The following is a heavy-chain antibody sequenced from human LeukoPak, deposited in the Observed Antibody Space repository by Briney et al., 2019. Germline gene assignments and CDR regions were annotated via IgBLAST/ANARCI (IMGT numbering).Heavy chain of an antibody. CDR3: ARDGAVAGIRNAFDI. CDR2: VSSSGTTI. CDR1: GFTFSDYH. D-gene: IGHD6-19*01. J-gene: IGHJ3*02. Sequence: GRSLRLSCAASGFTFSDYHMTWIRQASGKGLEWVSYVSSSGTTIYYADFVKGRFTISRDNAKNSLYLQMNSLRAEDTAVYYCARDGAVAGIRNAFDIWGQGTKVTVSS. V-gene: IGHV3-11*01.